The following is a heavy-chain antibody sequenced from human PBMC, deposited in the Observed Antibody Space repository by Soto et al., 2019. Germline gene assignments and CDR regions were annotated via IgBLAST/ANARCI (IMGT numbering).Heavy chain of an antibody. CDR3: IRGGSPYYYDS. CDR2: ILSKAGNYAT. J-gene: IGHJ4*02. V-gene: IGHV3-73*01. Sequence: EVQLVESGGGLVQPGGSLKLSCAASGFIFSGSAVHWVRQASGKGLEWVGRILSKAGNYATAYPASMKGRFTISRDDSANTAFLQMNSLKTEDTAVYYCIRGGSPYYYDSWGQGTLVAVSS. CDR1: GFIFSGSA.